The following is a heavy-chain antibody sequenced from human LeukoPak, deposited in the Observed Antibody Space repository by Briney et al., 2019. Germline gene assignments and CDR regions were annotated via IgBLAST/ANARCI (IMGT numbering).Heavy chain of an antibody. J-gene: IGHJ4*02. CDR3: ARVGTSGWYNDY. V-gene: IGHV3-64*01. Sequence: GGSLRLSCVASGFNFNYYAMHWVRQAPGKGLEYISALNSNGGSTYYANSVKGRFTISRDNSKNTLYLQMGSLRPEDMAVYYCARVGTSGWYNDYWGQGTLVIVSS. CDR1: GFNFNYYA. CDR2: LNSNGGST. D-gene: IGHD6-19*01.